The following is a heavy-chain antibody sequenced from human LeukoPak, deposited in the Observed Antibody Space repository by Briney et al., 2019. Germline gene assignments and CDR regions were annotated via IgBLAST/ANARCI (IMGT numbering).Heavy chain of an antibody. J-gene: IGHJ4*02. V-gene: IGHV3-23*01. CDR3: AKAVGWYTGNYFDY. CDR2: ISASGGST. CDR1: GFTFSSYA. D-gene: IGHD6-19*01. Sequence: GGSLRLSCAASGFTFSSYAMSWVRQAPGKGLEWVSTISASGGSTYYADSVKGRFTISRDNSKNTLYLQMNSLRAEDTAVYYCAKAVGWYTGNYFDYWGQGTLVTVSS.